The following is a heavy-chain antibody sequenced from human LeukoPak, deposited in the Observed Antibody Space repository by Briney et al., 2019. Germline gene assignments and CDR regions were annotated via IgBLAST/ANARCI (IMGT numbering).Heavy chain of an antibody. D-gene: IGHD2-2*01. J-gene: IGHJ4*02. CDR3: ARTAPVVPAFDY. V-gene: IGHV4-59*01. CDR1: GDSNSLYY. CDR2: ISYSGSA. Sequence: KSSETLSLTCSVSGDSNSLYYWSWIRQPPGKGLEWIAYISYSGSANYSPSLKSRVTVSVDTSKNQFSLNLRSVTAADTAVYYCARTAPVVPAFDYWGQGTLVTVSS.